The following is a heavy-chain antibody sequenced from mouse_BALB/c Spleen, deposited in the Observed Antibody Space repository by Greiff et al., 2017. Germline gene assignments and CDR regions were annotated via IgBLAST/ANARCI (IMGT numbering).Heavy chain of an antibody. CDR3: ARLNYDYDEGGFDY. D-gene: IGHD2-4*01. CDR1: GFTFSSFG. CDR2: ISSGSSTI. J-gene: IGHJ2*01. V-gene: IGHV5-17*02. Sequence: EVNVVESGGGLVQPGGSRKLSCAASGFTFSSFGMHWVRQAPEKGLEWVAYISSGSSTIYYADTVKGRFTISRDNPKNTLFLQMTSLRSEDTAMYYCARLNYDYDEGGFDYWGQGTTLTVSS.